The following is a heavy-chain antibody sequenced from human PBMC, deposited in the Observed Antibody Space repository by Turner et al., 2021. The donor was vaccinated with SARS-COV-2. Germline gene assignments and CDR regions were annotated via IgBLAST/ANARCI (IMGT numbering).Heavy chain of an antibody. J-gene: IGHJ4*02. Sequence: QVQLVQSGAEVKKPGASVKVSCKASGYTFAGYYIHWVRQAPGQGLKWMGWINPNSGSTNYAQRLQGRVTMTGDTSISTAYMEMSTLRSDDTAVYYCARSVSWLQSLTVDYWGQGTLVTVSS. CDR1: GYTFAGYY. CDR2: INPNSGST. CDR3: ARSVSWLQSLTVDY. V-gene: IGHV1-2*02. D-gene: IGHD5-12*01.